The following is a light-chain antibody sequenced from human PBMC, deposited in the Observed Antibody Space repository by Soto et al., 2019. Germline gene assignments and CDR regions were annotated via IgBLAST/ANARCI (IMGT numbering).Light chain of an antibody. CDR3: QQRSNWPPIT. CDR2: GAS. J-gene: IGKJ5*01. Sequence: EIVLTQSPVTLSVSPGERATLSCRASQSVSNNLAWYQQKPGQAPRLLIHGASTRATGIPARFSGSGSGTEFTLTISSLQSEDFAVYYCQQRSNWPPITFGQGTRLEIK. V-gene: IGKV3-15*01. CDR1: QSVSNN.